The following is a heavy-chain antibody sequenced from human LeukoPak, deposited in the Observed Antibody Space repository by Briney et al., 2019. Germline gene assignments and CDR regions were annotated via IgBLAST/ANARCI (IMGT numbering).Heavy chain of an antibody. CDR3: AKDSGSGGWVIDY. CDR2: ISGSGGST. Sequence: GGSLRLSCAASGFTFSNYAMNWVRQAPGKGLEWVSVISGSGGSTYYADSVKGRFTISRDNSKNTLYLQMNSLRAEDTAVYYCAKDSGSGGWVIDYWGRGTPVTVSS. J-gene: IGHJ4*02. V-gene: IGHV3-23*01. CDR1: GFTFSNYA. D-gene: IGHD6-19*01.